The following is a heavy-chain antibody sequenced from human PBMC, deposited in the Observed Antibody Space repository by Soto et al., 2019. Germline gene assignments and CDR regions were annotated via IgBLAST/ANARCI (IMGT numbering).Heavy chain of an antibody. CDR1: GGSVSSTTYY. J-gene: IGHJ5*02. Sequence: QVQLQESGPGLVKPSETLSLTCILSGGSVSSTTYYWSWIRQPPGKGLEWIGYIYYSGSSNYNPSRESRVTMSVDTSKNQFSLKLSAVTAADPAVYYCALGYFSTTSPRRVRFDPWGQGTLVTVSS. D-gene: IGHD2-2*01. CDR2: IYYSGSS. CDR3: ALGYFSTTSPRRVRFDP. V-gene: IGHV4-61*01.